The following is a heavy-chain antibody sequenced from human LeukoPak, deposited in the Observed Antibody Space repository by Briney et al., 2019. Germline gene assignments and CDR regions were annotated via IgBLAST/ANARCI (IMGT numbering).Heavy chain of an antibody. Sequence: GSLSLSCAASGFTFSSYSMNWVGQAPGKGLEWVSSISTTSRYIYYADSVKGRFTVSRDNAKNSLSLQMNSLRAEDTAVYYCARGNSDYDHDYWGQGTLVSVSS. CDR1: GFTFSSYS. CDR3: ARGNSDYDHDY. D-gene: IGHD4-11*01. CDR2: ISTTSRYI. V-gene: IGHV3-21*01. J-gene: IGHJ4*02.